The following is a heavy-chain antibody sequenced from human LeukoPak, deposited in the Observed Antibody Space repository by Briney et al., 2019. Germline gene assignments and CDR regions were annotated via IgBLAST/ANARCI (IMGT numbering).Heavy chain of an antibody. D-gene: IGHD2-2*01. CDR3: ARDRGYCSSTSCYNWFDP. V-gene: IGHV3-7*01. CDR1: GFTFSSYW. J-gene: IGHJ5*02. Sequence: PGGSLRLSCAASGFTFSSYWMSWVRQAPGKGLEWVANIKQDGSEKYYVDSVKGRFTISRDNAKNSLYLQMNSLRAADTAVYYCARDRGYCSSTSCYNWFDPWGQGTLVTVSS. CDR2: IKQDGSEK.